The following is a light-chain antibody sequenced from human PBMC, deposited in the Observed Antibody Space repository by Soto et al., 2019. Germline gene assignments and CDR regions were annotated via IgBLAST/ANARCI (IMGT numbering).Light chain of an antibody. CDR3: GAYSSSITLSV. V-gene: IGLV2-14*03. CDR2: DGS. J-gene: IGLJ3*02. Sequence: QSALTQPASMSGSPGQSITISCTGSSSDVGGSNYVSWYQQPPGNAPQLMIYDGSNRPSGVPHRFSGSKSGNTASLTSPGLQAEDEADYYCGAYSSSITLSVFGRGTKLTVL. CDR1: SSDVGGSNY.